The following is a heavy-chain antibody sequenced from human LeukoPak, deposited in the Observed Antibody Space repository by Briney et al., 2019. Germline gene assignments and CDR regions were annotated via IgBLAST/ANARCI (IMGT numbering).Heavy chain of an antibody. CDR2: ISSAGTT. CDR1: GFTVSSSY. J-gene: IGHJ4*02. Sequence: GGSLRLSCAASGFTVSSSYMSWVRQAPGKGLEWVSIISSAGTTYYADSVKGRFTISRDNSKNTVYLQVNSLRDEDTAVYYCARGLEAANTYYFDYWGQGTMVTVSS. CDR3: ARGLEAANTYYFDY. V-gene: IGHV3-66*01. D-gene: IGHD6-13*01.